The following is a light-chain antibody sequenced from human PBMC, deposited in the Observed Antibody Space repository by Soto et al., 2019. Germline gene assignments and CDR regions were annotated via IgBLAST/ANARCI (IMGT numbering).Light chain of an antibody. CDR3: QQFGSYPLT. J-gene: IGKJ4*01. CDR1: QSVRNNY. Sequence: EIVLTQSPGTLSLSPGERATLSCRASQSVRNNYLAWYQQKPGQAPRFLIYGASARSTGIPDRFSGGGSGTDFTLTISRLEPEDFAVYYCQQFGSYPLTFGGWTKVEIK. V-gene: IGKV3-20*01. CDR2: GAS.